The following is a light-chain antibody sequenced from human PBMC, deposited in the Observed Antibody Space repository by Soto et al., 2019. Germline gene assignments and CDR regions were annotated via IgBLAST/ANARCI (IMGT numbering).Light chain of an antibody. CDR3: QQYNNWPPWT. V-gene: IGKV3-15*01. CDR2: GAS. Sequence: EIVMTQSPATLSVSPGERATLSCRASQSVSSNLAWYQQKPGQAPRLLIYGASTRATGIPARFSGSGSGTEFTLTISSLQSEDFAVYYCQQYNNWPPWTVGHGTKVEIK. CDR1: QSVSSN. J-gene: IGKJ1*01.